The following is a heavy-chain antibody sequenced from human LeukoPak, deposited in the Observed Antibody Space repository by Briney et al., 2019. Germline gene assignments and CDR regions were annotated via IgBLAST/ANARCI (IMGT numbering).Heavy chain of an antibody. J-gene: IGHJ4*02. V-gene: IGHV1-69*13. D-gene: IGHD5-24*01. CDR3: ARRRDGYLVY. CDR2: IIPIFGTA. Sequence: ASVKVSCKASGGTFSSYAISWVRQAPGQGLEWIGGIIPIFGTANYAQKFQGRVTITADESTSTAYMELSSLRSEDTAVYYCARRRDGYLVYWGQGTLVTVSS. CDR1: GGTFSSYA.